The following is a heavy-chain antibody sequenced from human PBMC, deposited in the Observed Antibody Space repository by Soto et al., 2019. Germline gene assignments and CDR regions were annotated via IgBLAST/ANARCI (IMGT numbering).Heavy chain of an antibody. CDR1: GFTLSNYE. CDR2: ISTGGSSI. CDR3: ARERGGLSGADV. J-gene: IGHJ6*02. Sequence: GGSLRLSCAGSGFTLSNYEMNWVRQAPGKGLEWVSYISTGGSSIYCADPVKGRFTIARDNGKNSVYLEMSSLRAEDTATYYCARERGGLSGADVWGQRTTVTVSS. D-gene: IGHD2-15*01. V-gene: IGHV3-48*03.